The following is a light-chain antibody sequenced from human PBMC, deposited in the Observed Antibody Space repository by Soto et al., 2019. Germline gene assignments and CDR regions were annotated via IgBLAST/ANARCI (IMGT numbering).Light chain of an antibody. Sequence: EIVLTQSPATLSLSPGERATLSCRASQSLGSLLAWYQQKPGQAPRLLISDASNRATGIPARFSGSGSGTDFTLTISSLEPEDFAVYYCQQSVSWPLTFGGGTKVDIK. CDR2: DAS. CDR1: QSLGSL. V-gene: IGKV3-11*01. CDR3: QQSVSWPLT. J-gene: IGKJ4*01.